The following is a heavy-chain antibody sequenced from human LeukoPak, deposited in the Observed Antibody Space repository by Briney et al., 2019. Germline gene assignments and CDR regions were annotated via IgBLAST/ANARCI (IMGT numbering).Heavy chain of an antibody. J-gene: IGHJ4*02. D-gene: IGHD1-26*01. V-gene: IGHV4-59*01. CDR1: GGSISSYY. CDR3: TRSRRNGSYYYFDY. Sequence: SETLSLTCTVSGGSISSYYWSWLRQPPGRGLEGLGYIYYSGNTNYNPSLKSRVTISVDTSKNQFSLKLSSVTAADTAVYYCTRSRRNGSYYYFDYWGQGTLVTVSS. CDR2: IYYSGNT.